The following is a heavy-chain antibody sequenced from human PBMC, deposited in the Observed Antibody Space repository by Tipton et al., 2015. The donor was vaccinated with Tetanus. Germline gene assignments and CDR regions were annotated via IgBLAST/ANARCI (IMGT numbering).Heavy chain of an antibody. CDR2: IYYSGST. J-gene: IGHJ4*02. CDR1: GGSISSGGYY. V-gene: IGHV4-31*03. D-gene: IGHD6-13*01. CDR3: ARGGITAAGILDY. Sequence: TLSLTCTVSGGSISSGGYYWSWIRQHPGKGLEWIGYIYYSGSTYYNPSLKSRVTISVDTSKNQFSLNLSSVTAADTAVYYCARGGITAAGILDYWGQGTLVTVSP.